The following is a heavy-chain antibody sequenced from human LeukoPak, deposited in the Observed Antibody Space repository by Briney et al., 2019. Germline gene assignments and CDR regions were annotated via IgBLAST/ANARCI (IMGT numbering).Heavy chain of an antibody. Sequence: GGSLRLSCAASGFTFSSYAMSWVRQAPGKGLEWVSAISGSGGSTYYADSVKGRFTISRDNSKNTLYLQMNSLRAEDTAVYYCASDYGDYVGAWYYYYYMDVWGKGTTVTVCS. CDR2: ISGSGGST. J-gene: IGHJ6*03. CDR1: GFTFSSYA. V-gene: IGHV3-23*01. D-gene: IGHD4-17*01. CDR3: ASDYGDYVGAWYYYYYMDV.